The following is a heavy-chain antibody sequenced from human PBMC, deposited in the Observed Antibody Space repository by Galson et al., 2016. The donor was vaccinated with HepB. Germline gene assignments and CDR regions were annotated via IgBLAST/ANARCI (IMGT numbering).Heavy chain of an antibody. J-gene: IGHJ4*02. V-gene: IGHV1-69*13. CDR3: AHAVGYSYAKSGVFEY. Sequence: SVKVSCKASGGTFISSSINWVRQAPGQGLEWMGVFFPVMKTSNYAQTFQDRVTFSADESASTAYMEVRTLRSEDTAVYYCAHAVGYSYAKSGVFEYWGQGTLVTVSS. CDR1: GGTFISSS. D-gene: IGHD5-18*01. CDR2: FFPVMKTS.